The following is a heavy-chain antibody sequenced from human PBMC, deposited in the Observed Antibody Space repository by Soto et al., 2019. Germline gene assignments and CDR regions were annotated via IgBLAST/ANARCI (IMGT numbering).Heavy chain of an antibody. CDR2: IKQDGSEK. V-gene: IGHV3-7*03. CDR3: ARDSHDFWSGYTYYYYGMDV. CDR1: GFTFSSYW. Sequence: GGSLRLSCAASGFTFSSYWMSWVRQAPGKGLEWVANIKQDGSEKYYVDSVKGRFTISRDNAKNSLYLQMNSLRAEDTAVYYCARDSHDFWSGYTYYYYGMDVWGQGTTVTVSS. J-gene: IGHJ6*02. D-gene: IGHD3-3*01.